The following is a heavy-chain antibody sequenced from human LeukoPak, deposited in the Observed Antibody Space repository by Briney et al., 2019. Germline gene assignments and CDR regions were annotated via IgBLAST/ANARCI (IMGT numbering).Heavy chain of an antibody. Sequence: GGTLRLSCAASGFTVSSNEMSWVRQAPGKGLEWVSSISGGSTYYADSRKGRFTISRDNSKNTLHLQMNSLRAEDTAVYYCARDLTREWELLRHAFDIWGQGTMVTVSS. CDR2: ISGGST. V-gene: IGHV3-38-3*01. J-gene: IGHJ3*02. D-gene: IGHD1-26*01. CDR1: GFTVSSNE. CDR3: ARDLTREWELLRHAFDI.